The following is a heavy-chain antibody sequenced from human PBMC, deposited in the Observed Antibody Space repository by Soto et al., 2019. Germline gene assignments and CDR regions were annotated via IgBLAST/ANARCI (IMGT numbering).Heavy chain of an antibody. CDR2: IYYSGST. D-gene: IGHD3-9*01. J-gene: IGHJ5*02. V-gene: IGHV4-30-4*01. Sequence: SETLSLTCTVSGGSISSGDYYWSWIRQPPGKGLEWIGYIYYSGSTYYNPSLKSRVTISVDTSKNQFSLKLSSVTAADTAVYYCARVGLYYDILTGYPKYNWFDPWGQGTLVTVSS. CDR1: GGSISSGDYY. CDR3: ARVGLYYDILTGYPKYNWFDP.